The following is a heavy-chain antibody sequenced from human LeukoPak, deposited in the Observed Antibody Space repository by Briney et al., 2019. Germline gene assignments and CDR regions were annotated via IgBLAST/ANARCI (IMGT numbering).Heavy chain of an antibody. CDR2: ISYDGSNK. V-gene: IGHV3-30*01. Sequence: GGSLRLSCAASGFTSSSYAMRWVRQAPGKGLEWVAVISYDGSNKYYADSVKGRFTISRDNSKNTLYLQMNSLRAEDTAVYYCARDGSYGSPLDYWGQGTLVTVSS. J-gene: IGHJ4*02. CDR1: GFTSSSYA. D-gene: IGHD4-17*01. CDR3: ARDGSYGSPLDY.